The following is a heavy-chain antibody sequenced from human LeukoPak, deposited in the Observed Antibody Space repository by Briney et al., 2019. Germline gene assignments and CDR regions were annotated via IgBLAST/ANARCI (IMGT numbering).Heavy chain of an antibody. CDR3: AREQWPNWFDP. Sequence: GGSLRLSCAASGFTFSSYSMNWVRQAPGKGLEWVSSISSSSSYIYYADSVKGRFTISRDNAKNSLYLQMNGLRAEDTAVYYCAREQWPNWFDPWGQGTLVTVSS. CDR2: ISSSSSYI. J-gene: IGHJ5*02. D-gene: IGHD6-19*01. CDR1: GFTFSSYS. V-gene: IGHV3-21*01.